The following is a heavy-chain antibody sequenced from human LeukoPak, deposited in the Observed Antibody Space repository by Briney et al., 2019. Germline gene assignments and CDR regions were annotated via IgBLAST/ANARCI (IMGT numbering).Heavy chain of an antibody. D-gene: IGHD6-19*01. CDR3: TRGGAVAASDY. CDR1: GFTFSGYW. Sequence: PGGTLRPSCAASGFTFSGYWMHWVRQAPRKGLGWVSRIDIDGSGTTYADSVKGRFTISRDNAKNTLYLQMNSLRAEDTAVYYCTRGGAVAASDYWGQGTLVTVSS. V-gene: IGHV3-74*01. CDR2: IDIDGSGT. J-gene: IGHJ4*02.